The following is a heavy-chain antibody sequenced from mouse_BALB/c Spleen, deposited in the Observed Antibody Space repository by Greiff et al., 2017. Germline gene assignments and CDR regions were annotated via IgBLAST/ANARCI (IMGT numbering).Heavy chain of an antibody. CDR3: ALYYYGSSYGYYAMDY. CDR1: GFNIKDYY. D-gene: IGHD1-1*01. V-gene: IGHV14-1*02. J-gene: IGHJ4*01. CDR2: LDPENGNT. Sequence: VQLKESGAELVRPGALVKLSCKASGFNIKDYYMHWVKQRPEQGLEWIGWLDPENGNTIYDPKFQGKASITADTSSNTAYLQLSSLTSEDTAVYYCALYYYGSSYGYYAMDYWGQGTSVTVSS.